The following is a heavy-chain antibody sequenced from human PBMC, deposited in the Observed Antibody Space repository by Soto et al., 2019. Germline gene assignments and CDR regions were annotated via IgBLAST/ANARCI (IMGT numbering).Heavy chain of an antibody. D-gene: IGHD6-19*01. CDR1: GFTFSSYE. Sequence: EVQLVESGGGLVQPGGSLRLSCAASGFTFSSYEMNWVRQAPGKGLEWVSYISSSGSTLYYADSVKGRFTISRDNAKNSLYLQMNSLRAEDTAVYYCARGVSVRSGWPDYWGQGTLVTVSS. V-gene: IGHV3-48*03. CDR3: ARGVSVRSGWPDY. CDR2: ISSSGSTL. J-gene: IGHJ4*02.